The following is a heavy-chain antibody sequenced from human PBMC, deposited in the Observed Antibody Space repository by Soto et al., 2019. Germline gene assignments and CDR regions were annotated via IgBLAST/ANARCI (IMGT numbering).Heavy chain of an antibody. CDR2: ISSIGST. V-gene: IGHV4-31*03. CDR1: GDSIGGVGY. Sequence: TLSLTCTVSGDSIGGVGYWSWIRQFPGRGLEWIGCISSIGSTYYNPALNNRISLSLDTSQNQFSLKLLSVTAADTAIYYCARSGVTGIVIPSHWFDPWGQGTMGTVSS. D-gene: IGHD2-21*02. CDR3: ARSGVTGIVIPSHWFDP. J-gene: IGHJ5*02.